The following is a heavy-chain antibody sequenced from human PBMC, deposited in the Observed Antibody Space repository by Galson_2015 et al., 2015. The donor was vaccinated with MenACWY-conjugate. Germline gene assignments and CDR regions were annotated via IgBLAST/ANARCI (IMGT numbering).Heavy chain of an antibody. CDR2: IKKDGSEK. Sequence: SLRLSCAASGFTFRNYWMTWVRQAPGKGLEWVASIKKDGSEKYYVDSVKGRFTISRDNAKSSLYLEVNSLRVEDTAVYSCARGHYGMDVWGQGTTVTASS. V-gene: IGHV3-7*03. J-gene: IGHJ6*02. CDR1: GFTFRNYW. CDR3: ARGHYGMDV.